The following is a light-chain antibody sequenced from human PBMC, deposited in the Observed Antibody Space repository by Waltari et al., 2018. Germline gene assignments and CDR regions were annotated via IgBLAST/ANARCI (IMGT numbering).Light chain of an antibody. CDR2: QDT. J-gene: IGLJ2*01. Sequence: SYDLTQPPSVSASPGQTASIACFGDHLGDKYVSWYQQKPGQSPVLVIYQDTKRPSVIPERFSASNSGNTATLTVSETQAVDEASYYCQTWDSNTVVFGGGTTLTVL. CDR1: HLGDKY. CDR3: QTWDSNTVV. V-gene: IGLV3-1*01.